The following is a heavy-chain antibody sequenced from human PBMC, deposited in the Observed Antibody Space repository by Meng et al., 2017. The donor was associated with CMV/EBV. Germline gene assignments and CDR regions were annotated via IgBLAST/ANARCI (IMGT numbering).Heavy chain of an antibody. CDR2: IDPSSGGT. J-gene: IGHJ4*02. D-gene: IGHD2-2*01. Sequence: ASVKVSCKASGFTFTGYYIHWVRQAPGQGLEWMGWIDPSSGGTNYAQRFQGRVTMTRDTSISTAYMELTRLRSDDTAVYYCARFVGYCSSTSCYPKRGLVDYWGQGTLVTVSS. CDR1: GFTFTGYY. V-gene: IGHV1-2*02. CDR3: ARFVGYCSSTSCYPKRGLVDY.